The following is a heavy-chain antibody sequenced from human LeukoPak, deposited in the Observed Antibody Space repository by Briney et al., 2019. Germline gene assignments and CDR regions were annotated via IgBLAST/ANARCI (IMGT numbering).Heavy chain of an antibody. Sequence: TPSETLSLTCTVSGGSISSGGYYWSWIRQHPGKGLEWIGYIYYSGSTYYNPSLKSRVTISVDTSKNQFSLKLSSVTAADTAVYYCARFARPDFRYYYYYYMDVWGKGTTVTVSS. CDR2: IYYSGST. CDR1: GGSISSGGYY. V-gene: IGHV4-31*03. D-gene: IGHD3-3*01. CDR3: ARFARPDFRYYYYYYMDV. J-gene: IGHJ6*03.